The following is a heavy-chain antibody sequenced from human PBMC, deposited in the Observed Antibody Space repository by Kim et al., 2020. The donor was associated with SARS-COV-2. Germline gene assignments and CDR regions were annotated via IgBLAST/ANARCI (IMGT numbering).Heavy chain of an antibody. CDR2: IIPIFGTA. Sequence: SVKVSCKASGGTFSSYAISWVRQAPGQGLEWMGGIIPIFGTANYAQKFQGRVTITADESTGTAYMELSSLRSEDTAVYYCASSNCTGGVCVITYYYYYYGMDVWGQGTTVTVSS. D-gene: IGHD2-8*02. CDR3: ASSNCTGGVCVITYYYYYYGMDV. J-gene: IGHJ6*02. CDR1: GGTFSSYA. V-gene: IGHV1-69*13.